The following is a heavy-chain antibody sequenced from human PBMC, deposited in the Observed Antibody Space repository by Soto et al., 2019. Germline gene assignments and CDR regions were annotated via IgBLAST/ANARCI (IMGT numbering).Heavy chain of an antibody. CDR1: GFSVSSNY. CDR2: IYSGGNT. D-gene: IGHD5-18*01. CDR3: ARDPTWIPYYHSGMDV. V-gene: IGHV3-53*01. J-gene: IGHJ6*02. Sequence: EVQLVESGGGLIQPGGSLRLSCAASGFSVSSNYMSWVRQAPGKGLEWVSVIYSGGNTHYADSVKGRFTISRDNSKNTLYLTMNTLRAEDTAVYYCARDPTWIPYYHSGMDVWGQGTTVTVSS.